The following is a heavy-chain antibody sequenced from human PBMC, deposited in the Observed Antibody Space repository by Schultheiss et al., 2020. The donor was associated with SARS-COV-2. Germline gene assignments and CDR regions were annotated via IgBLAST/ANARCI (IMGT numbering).Heavy chain of an antibody. CDR2: IHYSGTT. V-gene: IGHV4-34*01. Sequence: SQTLSLTCAVYGGSFSGYYWSWIRQPPGKGLEWIGSIHYSGTTYYNPSLKSRVTISVDTSKNQFSLKLSSVTAADTAVYYCAREGVTLLWFGELFSRYGMDVWGQGTTVTVSS. CDR1: GGSFSGYY. D-gene: IGHD3-10*01. CDR3: AREGVTLLWFGELFSRYGMDV. J-gene: IGHJ6*02.